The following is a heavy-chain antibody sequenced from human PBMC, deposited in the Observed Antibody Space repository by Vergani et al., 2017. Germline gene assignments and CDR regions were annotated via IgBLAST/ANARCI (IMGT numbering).Heavy chain of an antibody. J-gene: IGHJ4*02. D-gene: IGHD3-9*01. CDR3: ARDRNYDIWTGSTNHFDH. Sequence: EVQLVESGGGLVKPGGSLRLSCAASGFTFSDFSMSWVRQAPGKGLEWVAFIGSSGPYINYADSVKGRFIISRDNTNNSLFLQLRSLRAEDAAVYYCARDRNYDIWTGSTNHFDHWGPGTLVTVYS. CDR1: GFTFSDFS. V-gene: IGHV3-21*06. CDR2: IGSSGPYI.